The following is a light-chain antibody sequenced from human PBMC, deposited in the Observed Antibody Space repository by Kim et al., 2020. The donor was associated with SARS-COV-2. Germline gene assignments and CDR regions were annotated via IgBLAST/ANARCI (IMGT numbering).Light chain of an antibody. CDR3: HQFGYSPWT. CDR1: QSITSTY. J-gene: IGKJ1*01. Sequence: EIVLTQSPGTLSLSPGERATLSCRASQSITSTYLAWFQQKPGQAPRLLIYGASSRATGFPDRFSGSGSGTDFTLTISRLEPEDFAVYYCHQFGYSPWTFGQGTKLEI. V-gene: IGKV3-20*01. CDR2: GAS.